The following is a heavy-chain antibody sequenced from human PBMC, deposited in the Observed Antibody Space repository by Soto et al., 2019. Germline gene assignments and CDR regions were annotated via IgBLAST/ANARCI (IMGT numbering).Heavy chain of an antibody. CDR1: GFTFSSYS. Sequence: GGSLRLSCAASGFTFSSYSMNWVRQAPGKGLEWVSSISSSSSYIYYADSVKGRFTISRDNAKNSLYLQMNSLRAEDTAVYYCARDVGWLATDDAFDIWGQGTMVTVS. CDR3: ARDVGWLATDDAFDI. D-gene: IGHD6-19*01. CDR2: ISSSSSYI. V-gene: IGHV3-21*01. J-gene: IGHJ3*02.